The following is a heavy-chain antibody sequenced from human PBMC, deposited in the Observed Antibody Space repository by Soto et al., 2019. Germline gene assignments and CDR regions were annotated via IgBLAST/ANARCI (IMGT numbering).Heavy chain of an antibody. D-gene: IGHD2-15*01. V-gene: IGHV3-9*01. Sequence: GGSLRLSCAASGFTFDDYAMHWVRQAPGKGLEWVSGISWNSGSIGYADSVKGRFTISRDNAKNSLYLQMNSLRAEDTALYYCAKDKKVVAAELDYWGQGTLVTVSS. CDR2: ISWNSGSI. CDR1: GFTFDDYA. J-gene: IGHJ4*02. CDR3: AKDKKVVAAELDY.